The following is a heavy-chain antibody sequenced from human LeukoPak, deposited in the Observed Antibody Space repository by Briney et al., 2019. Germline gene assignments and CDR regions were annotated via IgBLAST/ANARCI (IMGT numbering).Heavy chain of an antibody. J-gene: IGHJ4*02. Sequence: GGSLRLSCAASGFTFSSYAMNWVRQAPGKGLEWVSGISGSGGSTYYADSVKGRFTISRDNSKNTLYLQMNSLRAEDTAVYYCAKGSGRGYSYGLEYWGQGTLVTVSS. V-gene: IGHV3-23*01. CDR1: GFTFSSYA. CDR2: ISGSGGST. D-gene: IGHD5-18*01. CDR3: AKGSGRGYSYGLEY.